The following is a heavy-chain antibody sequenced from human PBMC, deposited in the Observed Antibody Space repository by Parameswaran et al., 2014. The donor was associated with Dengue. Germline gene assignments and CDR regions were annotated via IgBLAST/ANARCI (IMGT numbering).Heavy chain of an antibody. Sequence: GESLKISCKGSGYTFSTYWIGWVRQMPGKGLEWMGIIYPGDSETRYSPSFQGRVTMSADKSINTAYLQWSSLKASDTAMYYCARPYDSSDWGSPFDIWGQGTMVTVSS. J-gene: IGHJ3*02. CDR1: GYTFSTYW. CDR3: ARPYDSSDWGSPFDI. D-gene: IGHD3-22*01. V-gene: IGHV5-51*01. CDR2: IYPGDSET.